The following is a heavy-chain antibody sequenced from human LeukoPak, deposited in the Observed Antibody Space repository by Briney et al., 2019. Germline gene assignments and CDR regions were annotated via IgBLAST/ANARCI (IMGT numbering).Heavy chain of an antibody. V-gene: IGHV3-23*01. CDR2: ISGSGGST. Sequence: PGGSLGLSCAASGFTFSSYAMSWVRQAPGKGLEWVSAISGSGGSTYYADSVKGRFTISRDNPKNLLFLQINSLRVEDTAVYYCARETPRRGETRDGYRWGQGTVVTVSS. J-gene: IGHJ4*02. D-gene: IGHD5-24*01. CDR1: GFTFSSYA. CDR3: ARETPRRGETRDGYR.